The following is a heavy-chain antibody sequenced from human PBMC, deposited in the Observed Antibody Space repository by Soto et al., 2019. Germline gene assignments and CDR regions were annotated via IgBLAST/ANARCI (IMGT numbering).Heavy chain of an antibody. CDR3: ARESVEYTADNPGDYYGMDV. CDR1: GFTVSSNY. Sequence: PGGSLRLSCAASGFTVSSNYMSWVRQAPGKGLEWVSVIYSGGSTYYADSVKGRFTISRDNSKNTLYLQMNSLRAEDTAVYYCARESVEYTADNPGDYYGMDVWGQGPTVTVYS. V-gene: IGHV3-53*01. CDR2: IYSGGST. J-gene: IGHJ6*02. D-gene: IGHD5-18*01.